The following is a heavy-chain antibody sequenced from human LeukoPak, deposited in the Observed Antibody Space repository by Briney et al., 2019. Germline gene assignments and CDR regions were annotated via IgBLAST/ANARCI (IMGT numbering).Heavy chain of an antibody. CDR1: GFTVSSNY. J-gene: IGHJ4*02. CDR3: TTDLSSGYYLHNGH. CDR2: IKKNKDGGTA. V-gene: IGHV3-15*01. D-gene: IGHD3-22*01. Sequence: GGSLRLSCAASGFTVSSNYMSWVRQAPGRGLEWVGRIKKNKDGGTADYAAPVKGRFTISRDDSKNTLCLQMNSLKTEDTAVYYCTTDLSSGYYLHNGHWGQGTLVTVSS.